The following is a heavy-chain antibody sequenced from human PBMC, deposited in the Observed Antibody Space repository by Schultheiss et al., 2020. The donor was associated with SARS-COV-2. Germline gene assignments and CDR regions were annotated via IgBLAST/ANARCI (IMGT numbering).Heavy chain of an antibody. V-gene: IGHV3-23*01. CDR3: AKDALRDIVVVVAARYGMDV. J-gene: IGHJ6*02. CDR2: ISGSGDIT. Sequence: GGSLRLSCAASGFTVSSNYMSWVRQAPGKGLEWVSVISGSGDITYYADSVKGRFTISRDNSKNTLYLQMNSLRAEDTAVYYCAKDALRDIVVVVAARYGMDVWGQGTTVTVSS. CDR1: GFTVSSNY. D-gene: IGHD2-15*01.